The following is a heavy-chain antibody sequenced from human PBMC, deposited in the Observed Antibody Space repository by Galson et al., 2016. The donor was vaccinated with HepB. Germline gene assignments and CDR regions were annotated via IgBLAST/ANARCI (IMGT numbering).Heavy chain of an antibody. CDR2: ITYDGVDK. CDR3: AKEDEADMVRGIQLLTGGMDG. CDR1: GVAFSSYG. Sequence: SLRLSCAASGVAFSSYGMHWVRQAPGKGLGWVAVITYDGVDKYYDDSVKGRLTISRDNSKNTVSLQMNSQRAEDTAVYYCAKEDEADMVRGIQLLTGGMDGWGQGSTVTVSS. V-gene: IGHV3-30*18. J-gene: IGHJ6*02. D-gene: IGHD3-10*01.